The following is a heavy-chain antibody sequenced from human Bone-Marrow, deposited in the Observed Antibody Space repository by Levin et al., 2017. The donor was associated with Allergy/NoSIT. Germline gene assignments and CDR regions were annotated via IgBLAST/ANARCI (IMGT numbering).Heavy chain of an antibody. CDR2: IKSKSDSETT. J-gene: IGHJ6*02. V-gene: IGHV3-15*01. D-gene: IGHD3-10*01. Sequence: GESLKISCAASGIIFSNAWMSWVRQAPGKGLEWVGRIKSKSDSETTDYAAPVKGRFTISRDDSKNTLYLQMNSLKTEDTAVYYCTTEGGYGSGSYYRNKKMDVWGQGTTVTVSS. CDR1: GIIFSNAW. CDR3: TTEGGYGSGSYYRNKKMDV.